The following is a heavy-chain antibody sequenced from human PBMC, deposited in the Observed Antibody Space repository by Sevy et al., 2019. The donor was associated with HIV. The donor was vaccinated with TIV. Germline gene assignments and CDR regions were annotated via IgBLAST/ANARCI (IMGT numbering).Heavy chain of an antibody. J-gene: IGHJ5*02. CDR2: INPTSGGI. D-gene: IGHD6-19*01. V-gene: IGHV1-2*06. Sequence: ASVKVSCKASAYNFIGYYIHWVRQAPGQGLEWIGRINPTSGGIKYAHKFQGRVTVTIDMSVSTAYMELTSLTSDDTAIYYCAGQTSGWYDWFDPWGPGTLVTVSS. CDR3: AGQTSGWYDWFDP. CDR1: AYNFIGYY.